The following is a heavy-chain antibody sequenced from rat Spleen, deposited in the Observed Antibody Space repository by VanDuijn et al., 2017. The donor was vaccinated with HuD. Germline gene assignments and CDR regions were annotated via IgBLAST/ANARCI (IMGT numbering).Heavy chain of an antibody. J-gene: IGHJ3*01. V-gene: IGHV3-1*01. D-gene: IGHD1-1*01. CDR1: NYSITSDY. CDR2: ISYSGSS. CDR3: ARSDGVHYYLPFAD. Sequence: EVQLQESGPGLVKPSQSLSLTCSVTNYSITSDYWGWIRKLPGSKMEWIGHISYSGSSSYSPSLKSRISITRDTSKNQFFLQVNSVSSEDTATYYCARSDGVHYYLPFADWGQGTLVTASS.